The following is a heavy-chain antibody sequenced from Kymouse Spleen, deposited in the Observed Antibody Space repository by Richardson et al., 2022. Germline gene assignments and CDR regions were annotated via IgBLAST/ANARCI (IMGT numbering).Heavy chain of an antibody. Sequence: QVQLQQWGAGLLKPSETLSLTCAVYGGSFSGYYWSWIRQPPGKGLEWIGEINHSGSTNYNPSLKSRVTISVDTSKNQFSLKLSSVTAADTAVYYCARGFTMVRGVIITYFDYWGQGTLVTVSS. D-gene: IGHD3-10*01. J-gene: IGHJ4*02. CDR1: GGSFSGYY. V-gene: IGHV4-34*01. CDR3: ARGFTMVRGVIITYFDY. CDR2: INHSGST.